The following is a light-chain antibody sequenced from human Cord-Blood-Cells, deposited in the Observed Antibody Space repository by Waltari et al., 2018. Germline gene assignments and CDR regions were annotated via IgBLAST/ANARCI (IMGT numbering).Light chain of an antibody. Sequence: QSALTQPPSASRSPGQSVTISCTGTSSDVGGYNYFSWYQQHPGKAPKLMIYEVSKRPSGVPDRFSGSKSGNTASLTVSGLQAEDEADYYCSSYAGSNNLFGGGTKLTVL. CDR1: SSDVGGYNY. CDR3: SSYAGSNNL. J-gene: IGLJ3*02. CDR2: EVS. V-gene: IGLV2-8*02.